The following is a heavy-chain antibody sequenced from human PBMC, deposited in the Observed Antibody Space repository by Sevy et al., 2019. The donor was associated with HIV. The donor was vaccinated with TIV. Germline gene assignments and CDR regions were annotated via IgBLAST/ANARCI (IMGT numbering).Heavy chain of an antibody. CDR3: AGENAWGRGYS. V-gene: IGHV4-59*08. D-gene: IGHD1-26*01. CDR1: GGSITSLY. Sequence: ETLSLTCTVSGGSITSLYWNWIRQSPGKGLEWIANIYYNDHINYNPSLKSRVTLSLDTSKNQFSLRLSSVTAADTAMYYCAGENAWGRGYSWGQGTLVTVSS. J-gene: IGHJ4*02. CDR2: IYYNDHI.